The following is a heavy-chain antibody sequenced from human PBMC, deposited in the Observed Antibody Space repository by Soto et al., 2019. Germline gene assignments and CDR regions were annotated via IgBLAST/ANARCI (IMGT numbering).Heavy chain of an antibody. V-gene: IGHV4-30-4*02. J-gene: IGHJ1*01. CDR1: GVFISSGYYY. Sequence: SDTLSLTCSVSGVFISSGYYYWILIRQPPGKGLEWIGNIYYSGNTYYNPSLKSRLIISIDTSKNQFSLKVGSVTAADTAVYYFARRAAAYRSWFKHWGQGTLVTVSS. CDR2: IYYSGNT. CDR3: ARRAAAYRSWFKH. D-gene: IGHD6-13*01.